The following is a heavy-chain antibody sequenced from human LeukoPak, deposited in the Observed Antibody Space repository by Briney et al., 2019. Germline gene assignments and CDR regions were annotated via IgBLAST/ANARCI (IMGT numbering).Heavy chain of an antibody. V-gene: IGHV3-23*01. CDR3: AKGYCSGDLCYGCFDF. CDR2: ISGSGGST. D-gene: IGHD2-15*01. CDR1: GFTFSSYA. J-gene: IGHJ4*02. Sequence: GGSLRLSCAASGFTFSSYAMSWVRQAPGKGLEWVSAISGSGGSTYYADSVKGRFSISRDNSKNTVYLQMNSLRAEDTAVYYCAKGYCSGDLCYGCFDFWGQGTLVTVSS.